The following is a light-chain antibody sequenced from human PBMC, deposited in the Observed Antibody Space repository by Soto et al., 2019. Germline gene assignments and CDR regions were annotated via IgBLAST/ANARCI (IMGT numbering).Light chain of an antibody. CDR2: DAS. V-gene: IGKV1-5*01. CDR1: QSISSW. Sequence: DIQMTQSPSTLSASVGDRVTITCRASQSISSWLAWYQQKPGKAPKLLIYDASSLQTGAPSRFIRGRSGTEFTLNISSLQPDEFATYYCQQYNSYRWTFSQGTKVEIK. J-gene: IGKJ1*01. CDR3: QQYNSYRWT.